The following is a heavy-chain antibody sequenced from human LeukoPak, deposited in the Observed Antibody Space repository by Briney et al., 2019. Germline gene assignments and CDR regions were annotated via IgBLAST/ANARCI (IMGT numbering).Heavy chain of an antibody. CDR2: IGSSGSTI. J-gene: IGHJ6*02. CDR3: AKDSTYYYDSSGYYYEYYYYGMDV. Sequence: GGSLRLSCAASGFTFNSYEMNWVRQDPGKGLGWVSYIGSSGSTIYYADSVKGRFTISRDNSKNTLYLQMNSLRAEDTAVYYCAKDSTYYYDSSGYYYEYYYYGMDVWGQGTTVTVSS. D-gene: IGHD3-22*01. CDR1: GFTFNSYE. V-gene: IGHV3-48*03.